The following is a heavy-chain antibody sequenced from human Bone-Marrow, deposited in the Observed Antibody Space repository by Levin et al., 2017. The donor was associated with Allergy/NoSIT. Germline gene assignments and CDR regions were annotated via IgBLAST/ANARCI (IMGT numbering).Heavy chain of an antibody. D-gene: IGHD6-19*01. CDR2: IYSTASS. CDR3: ARAGDWESSVWYGTKDYAMEF. V-gene: IGHV4-59*01. J-gene: IGHJ6*02. Sequence: SQTLSLTCNVSGVSIHNYFWSWIRQPPGKGLEWIGYIYSTASSSYNPSLTNRVTMSIETSKNQVSLKLRSVTAADTAVYYCARAGDWESSVWYGTKDYAMEFWGQGTTVTVSS. CDR1: GVSIHNYF.